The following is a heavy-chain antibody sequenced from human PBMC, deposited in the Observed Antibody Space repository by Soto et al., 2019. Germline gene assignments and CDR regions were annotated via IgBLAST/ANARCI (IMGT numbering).Heavy chain of an antibody. CDR2: IYHSGRT. V-gene: IGHV4-38-2*01. D-gene: IGHD4-4*01. CDR1: GYSISSGYY. Sequence: PSETLSLTCAVSGYSISSGYYWGWIRQPPGKGLEWIGSIYHSGRTYYNPSLKSRVTMSVDTSKKQFSLSLSSVTAADTALYYCARVSLYYSNYFDYWGPGTLVTVSS. CDR3: ARVSLYYSNYFDY. J-gene: IGHJ4*02.